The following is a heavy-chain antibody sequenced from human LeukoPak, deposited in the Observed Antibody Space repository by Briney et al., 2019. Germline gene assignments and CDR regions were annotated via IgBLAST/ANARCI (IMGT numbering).Heavy chain of an antibody. V-gene: IGHV3-53*05. J-gene: IGHJ4*02. CDR3: ARDGITKATDY. CDR2: IYSGGST. D-gene: IGHD3-10*01. Sequence: GGSLRLSCAASGFTVSSDYMSWVRQAPGKGLEWVSVIYSGGSTYYADSVKGRFTISRDNSKNTLYLQMNSLRAEDTAVYYCARDGITKATDYWGQGTLVTVSS. CDR1: GFTVSSDY.